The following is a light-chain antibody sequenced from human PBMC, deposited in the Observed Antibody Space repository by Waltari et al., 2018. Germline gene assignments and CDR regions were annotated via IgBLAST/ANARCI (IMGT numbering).Light chain of an antibody. V-gene: IGKV1-39*01. Sequence: DIQMNQYQSSLSASVGDRVTITCRASQNIDKSLNWYQQKPGKAPNLLIYAASSLQTGVPSRFSGSGSGTDFTLTITSLQPEDFATYYCQQSYSILRTFGQGTKLGI. CDR2: AAS. J-gene: IGKJ1*01. CDR1: QNIDKS. CDR3: QQSYSILRT.